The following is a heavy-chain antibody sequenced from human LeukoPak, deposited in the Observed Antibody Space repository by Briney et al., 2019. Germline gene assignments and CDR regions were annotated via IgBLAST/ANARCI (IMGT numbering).Heavy chain of an antibody. CDR1: GYTFTNYY. D-gene: IGHD3-22*01. CDR3: ARHPSNYYDSSGYFGCFDP. CDR2: INPSGGGT. V-gene: IGHV1-46*01. Sequence: ASVKVSCKASGYTFTNYYMYWVRQAPGQGLEWMGIINPSGGGTTYAQKFQGRVSMTRDTSTSTFYMDLSSLRSEDTAVYYCARHPSNYYDSSGYFGCFDPWGQGTLVTVSS. J-gene: IGHJ5*02.